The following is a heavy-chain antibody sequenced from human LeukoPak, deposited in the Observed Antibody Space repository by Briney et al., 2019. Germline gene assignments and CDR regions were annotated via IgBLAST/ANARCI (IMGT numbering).Heavy chain of an antibody. CDR1: VYTFPGYG. CDR2: SSAYNGNT. CDR3: ARVASNNPLVY. V-gene: IGHV1-18*01. Sequence: ASVKLSCKASVYTFPGYGITWERQAPGHGLEWMGWSSAYNGNTKYAQKLQGRVTMTTDTSTSTAYMELRSLRSDDAAVYYCARVASNNPLVYWGQGTLVTVSS. J-gene: IGHJ4*02.